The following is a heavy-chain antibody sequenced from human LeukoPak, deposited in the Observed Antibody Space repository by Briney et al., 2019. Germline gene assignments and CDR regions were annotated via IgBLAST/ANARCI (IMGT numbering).Heavy chain of an antibody. Sequence: SGGSLRLSCAGAGFVFSAFRMIWIRQTPGKGLEWIAYISRDGTITHYGDSVRGRFTISRDNAKNSLYLQMNSLRAEDTALYYCARAGYSYGYWDYWGQGTLVTVSS. CDR2: ISRDGTIT. J-gene: IGHJ4*02. CDR1: GFVFSAFR. V-gene: IGHV3-48*04. D-gene: IGHD5-18*01. CDR3: ARAGYSYGYWDY.